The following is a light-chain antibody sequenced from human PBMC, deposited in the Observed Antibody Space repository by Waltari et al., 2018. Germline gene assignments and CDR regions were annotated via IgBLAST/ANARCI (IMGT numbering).Light chain of an antibody. V-gene: IGLV1-44*01. CDR2: RND. Sequence: QSVLTQPPSASATPGQRVTISCSGSSSNIGSNIVNWYQQVPGTTPKLLIYRNDQRPSGVPDRFSGSKSGTSASLAISGLRSEDEADYYCAAWDDTLNGRWELGGGTKLTVL. J-gene: IGLJ3*02. CDR3: AAWDDTLNGRWE. CDR1: SSNIGSNI.